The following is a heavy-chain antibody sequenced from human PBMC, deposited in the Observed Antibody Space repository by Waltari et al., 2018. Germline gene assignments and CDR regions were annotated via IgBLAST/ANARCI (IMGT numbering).Heavy chain of an antibody. Sequence: EVQLVESGGGLVQPGGSLRLSCAASGFTFSSYSMNWVRQAPGKGLEWVSYISSSSSTIYYADSVKGRFTISRDNAKNSLYLQMNSLRAEDTAVYYCARGGGYDYVWGTDYFGYWGQGTLVTVSS. CDR1: GFTFSSYS. J-gene: IGHJ4*02. CDR2: ISSSSSTI. D-gene: IGHD3-16*01. CDR3: ARGGGYDYVWGTDYFGY. V-gene: IGHV3-48*04.